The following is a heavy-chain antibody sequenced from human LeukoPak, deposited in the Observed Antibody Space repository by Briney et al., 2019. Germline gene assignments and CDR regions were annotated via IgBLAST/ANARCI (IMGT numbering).Heavy chain of an antibody. CDR3: AKDIHCTSDSCLTGFDY. Sequence: PGGSLRLSCAASGFIFSKYAMSWVRQAPGKRLEWVSGISGSGGSTYYADSVEGRSTISRDNSKNTLYLQMNSLRAEDTAVYYCAKDIHCTSDSCLTGFDYWGRGTLVTVSS. D-gene: IGHD2-8*02. J-gene: IGHJ4*02. CDR2: ISGSGGST. CDR1: GFIFSKYA. V-gene: IGHV3-23*01.